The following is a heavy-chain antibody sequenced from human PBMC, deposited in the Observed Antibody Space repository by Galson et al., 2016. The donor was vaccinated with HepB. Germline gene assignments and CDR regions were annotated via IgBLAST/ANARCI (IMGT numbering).Heavy chain of an antibody. CDR3: ARVTDYGDYDL. CDR1: GYTFTRNG. D-gene: IGHD4-17*01. CDR2: ISASNGNT. V-gene: IGHV1-18*04. Sequence: SVKVSCKASGYTFTRNGISWVRQAPGQGLEWMGWISASNGNTNYAQKLQGRVTMTTDTPTSTAYMELRSLRSDDTAVYFFARVTDYGDYDLLGQGTLVTVSS. J-gene: IGHJ5*02.